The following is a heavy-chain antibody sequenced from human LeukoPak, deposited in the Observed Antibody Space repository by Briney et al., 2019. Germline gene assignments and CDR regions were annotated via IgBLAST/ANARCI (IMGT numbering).Heavy chain of an antibody. V-gene: IGHV1-8*01. D-gene: IGHD3-3*01. CDR1: GYTFTSYD. J-gene: IGHJ5*02. CDR2: MNPNSGNT. CDR3: ATREGKKLQFLDTVNWFDP. Sequence: GASVKVSCKASGYTFTSYDINWVRQATGQGLEWMGWMNPNSGNTGYAQKFQGRVTMTRNTSISTAYMELSSLRSEDTAVYYCATREGKKLQFLDTVNWFDPWGQGTLVTVSS.